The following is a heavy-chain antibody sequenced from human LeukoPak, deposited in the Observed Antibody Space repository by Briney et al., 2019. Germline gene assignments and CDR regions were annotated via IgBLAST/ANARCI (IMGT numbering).Heavy chain of an antibody. CDR2: VYDSGTT. D-gene: IGHD2-2*01. CDR3: ATGVGPAPIDY. CDR1: GGSISRYY. J-gene: IGHJ4*02. Sequence: PSETLSLTCTVSGGSISRYYWSWIRQPPGKGLEWFGYVYDSGTTNYNPSLKSRVTISVDTSKNQFSLKLSSVTAADTAVYYCATGVGPAPIDYWGQGTLVTVSS. V-gene: IGHV4-59*08.